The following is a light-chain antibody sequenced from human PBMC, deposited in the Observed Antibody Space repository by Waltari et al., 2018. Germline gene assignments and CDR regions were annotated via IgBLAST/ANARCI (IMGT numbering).Light chain of an antibody. CDR1: SSNLGRHY. V-gene: IGLV1-47*01. CDR2: RNE. CDR3: ATRDDSLSAPV. Sequence: QSGLTQAPSAAGTPGQRVSISCSGSSSNLGRHYANWFQHAPGTAPKLLIYRNEQRRSGVPDRFSASKSGTSASLAISGLRSEDEADYYCATRDDSLSAPVFGGGTKVTVL. J-gene: IGLJ2*01.